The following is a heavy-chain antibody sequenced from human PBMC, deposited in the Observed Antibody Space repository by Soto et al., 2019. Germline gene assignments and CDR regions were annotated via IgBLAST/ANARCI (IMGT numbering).Heavy chain of an antibody. CDR1: GGSISSYY. CDR2: IYYSGST. J-gene: IGHJ6*02. Sequence: SETLSLTCTVSGGSISSYYGSWIRQPPGKGLEWIGYIYYSGSTNYNPSLKSRVTISVDTSKNQFSLKLSSVTAADTAVYYCARDRYKYYGMDVWGQGTTVTVSS. CDR3: ARDRYKYYGMDV. D-gene: IGHD1-20*01. V-gene: IGHV4-59*01.